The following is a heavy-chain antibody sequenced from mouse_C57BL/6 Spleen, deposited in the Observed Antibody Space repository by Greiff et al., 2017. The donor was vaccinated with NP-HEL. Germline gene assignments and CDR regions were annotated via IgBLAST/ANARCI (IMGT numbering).Heavy chain of an antibody. D-gene: IGHD2-4*01. CDR2: INYDGSST. J-gene: IGHJ4*01. CDR3: AREGDYDEGPYAMDY. V-gene: IGHV5-16*01. CDR1: GFTFSDYY. Sequence: EVQVVESEGGLVQPGSSMTLSCTASGFTFSDYYMAWVRQVPEKGLEWVANINYDGSSTYYLDSLKSRFIISSDNAKNILYLQMSSRKSEDTATYYCAREGDYDEGPYAMDYWGKGTSVTVSS.